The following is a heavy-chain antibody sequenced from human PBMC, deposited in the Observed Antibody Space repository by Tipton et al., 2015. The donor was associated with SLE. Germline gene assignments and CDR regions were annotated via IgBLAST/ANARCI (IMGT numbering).Heavy chain of an antibody. J-gene: IGHJ4*02. CDR1: GDSVSSNSAA. Sequence: PGLVKPSQTLSLTCAISGDSVSSNSAAWNWIRQSPSRGLEWLGRTYYRSKWYNDYAVSVKSRITINPDTSKNQFSLQLSSVTAADTAVYYRARAKTYYYDSSGYYYYFDYWGQGTLVTVSS. CDR3: ARAKTYYYDSSGYYYYFDY. V-gene: IGHV6-1*01. D-gene: IGHD3-22*01. CDR2: TYYRSKWYN.